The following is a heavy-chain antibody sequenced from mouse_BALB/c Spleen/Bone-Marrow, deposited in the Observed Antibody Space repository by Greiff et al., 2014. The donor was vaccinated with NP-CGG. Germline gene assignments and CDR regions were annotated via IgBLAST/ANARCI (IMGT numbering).Heavy chain of an antibody. CDR1: GFNIKDTY. CDR2: IDPANGNT. CDR3: AAYYYGSGYEFAY. Sequence: VQLQQSGAELVKPGASVKLSCTASGFNIKDTYMHWVKQRPEQGLEWIGRIDPANGNTNYDPKFQGKATITADTSSNTAYLQRDSLTSEDVAFYYCAAYYYGSGYEFAYWGQGTLVTVSA. J-gene: IGHJ3*01. D-gene: IGHD1-1*01. V-gene: IGHV14-3*02.